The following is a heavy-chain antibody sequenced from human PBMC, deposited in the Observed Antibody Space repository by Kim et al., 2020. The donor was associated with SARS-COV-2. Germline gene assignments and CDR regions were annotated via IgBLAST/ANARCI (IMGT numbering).Heavy chain of an antibody. CDR2: ISSNGGST. CDR3: ARGRMTTVTDSFYSGLDV. D-gene: IGHD4-4*01. Sequence: GGSLRLSCAASGFTFSNYVMKWVRLAPGKGLEYVSTISSNGGSTYYANSVKGRFTISRDNSKNTLFLQMGSLTAEDMAVYYCARGRMTTVTDSFYSGLDVWGQGTTVTVSS. CDR1: GFTFSNYV. J-gene: IGHJ6*02. V-gene: IGHV3-64*01.